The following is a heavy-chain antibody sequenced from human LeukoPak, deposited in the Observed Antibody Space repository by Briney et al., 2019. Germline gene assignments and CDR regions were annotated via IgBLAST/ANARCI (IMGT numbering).Heavy chain of an antibody. CDR1: GFTFSSYS. CDR2: ISSSSSYI. V-gene: IGHV3-21*01. J-gene: IGHJ5*02. Sequence: GGSLRLSCAASGFTFSSYSMDWVRQAPGKGLEWVSSISSSSSYIYYADSVKGRFTISRDNAKNSLYLQMNSLRAEDTAVYYCASLGYSYGSYWFDPWGQGTLVTVSS. CDR3: ASLGYSYGSYWFDP. D-gene: IGHD5-18*01.